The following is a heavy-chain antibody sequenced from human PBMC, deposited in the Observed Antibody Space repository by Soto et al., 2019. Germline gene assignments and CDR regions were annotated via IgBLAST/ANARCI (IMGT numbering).Heavy chain of an antibody. CDR3: ARAPMIVVLKHYYFDY. CDR1: GGSISSYY. V-gene: IGHV4-59*12. D-gene: IGHD3-22*01. J-gene: IGHJ4*02. Sequence: SETLSLTCTVSGGSISSYYWSWIRQPPGKGLEWIGYIYYSGSTNYNPSLKSRVTISVDTSKNQFSLKLTSVTAADTAVYYCARAPMIVVLKHYYFDYWGQGTLVTVSS. CDR2: IYYSGST.